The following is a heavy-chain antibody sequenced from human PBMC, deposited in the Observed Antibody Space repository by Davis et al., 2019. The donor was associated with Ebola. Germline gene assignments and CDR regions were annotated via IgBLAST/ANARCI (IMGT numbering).Heavy chain of an antibody. V-gene: IGHV3-74*01. CDR1: GFTFSRYW. D-gene: IGHD4-17*01. J-gene: IGHJ1*01. Sequence: PGGSLRLSCAASGFTFSRYWMHWVRQAPGKGLVWVSRINSDGSSTNYADSVKGRFTISRDNAKNTLYLQMNSLRAEDTAIYYCAKSPYGDYGLVSEFFHHWGQGTLVTVSS. CDR2: INSDGSST. CDR3: AKSPYGDYGLVSEFFHH.